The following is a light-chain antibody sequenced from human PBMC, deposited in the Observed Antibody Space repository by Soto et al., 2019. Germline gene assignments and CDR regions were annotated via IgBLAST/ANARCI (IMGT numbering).Light chain of an antibody. CDR3: QQGYSTPPIT. J-gene: IGKJ5*01. CDR2: AAS. Sequence: DIQMTQSPSSLSASVGDRVTITCRASQSISSYLNWYQQKPGKAPKLLIYAASSLQSGVTSRFSGIGSGTDVTLTSSTLPPEDFATYYCQQGYSTPPITFGQGTRLEIK. CDR1: QSISSY. V-gene: IGKV1-39*01.